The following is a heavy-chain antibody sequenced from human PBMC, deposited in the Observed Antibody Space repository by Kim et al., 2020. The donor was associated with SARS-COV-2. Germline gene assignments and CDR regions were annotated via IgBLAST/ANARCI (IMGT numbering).Heavy chain of an antibody. CDR3: AKDASYGDYEGWFDY. V-gene: IGHV3-43*02. CDR1: GFTFDDYA. J-gene: IGHJ4*02. D-gene: IGHD4-17*01. Sequence: GGSLRLSCAASGFTFDDYAMHWVRQAPGKGLEWVSLISGDGGSTYYADSVKGRFTISRDNSKNSLYLQMNSLRTEDTALYYCAKDASYGDYEGWFDYWGQGTLVTVSS. CDR2: ISGDGGST.